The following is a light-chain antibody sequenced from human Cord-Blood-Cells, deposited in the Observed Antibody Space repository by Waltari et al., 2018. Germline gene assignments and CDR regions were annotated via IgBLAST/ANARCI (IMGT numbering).Light chain of an antibody. V-gene: IGLV2-8*01. CDR1: SSDVGGYNY. CDR2: EVS. Sequence: QPPSASGSPGQSVTISCTGASSDVGGYNYVSWYQQHPGKAPKLMIYEVSKRPSGVPDRFSGSKSGNTASLTVSGLQAEDEADYYCSSYAGSNNLVFGGGTKLTVL. J-gene: IGLJ3*02. CDR3: SSYAGSNNLV.